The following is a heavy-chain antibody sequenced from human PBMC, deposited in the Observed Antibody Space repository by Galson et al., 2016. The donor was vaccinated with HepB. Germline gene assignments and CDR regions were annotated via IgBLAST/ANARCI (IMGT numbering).Heavy chain of an antibody. V-gene: IGHV3-11*04. CDR1: GFTFSDYY. J-gene: IGHJ1*01. D-gene: IGHD6-6*01. Sequence: SLRLSCAASGFTFSDYYMNWIRQAPGKGLEWISYISSSGNSMLYADSVRGRFTISRDNSNNTLYLQMNSLRPQDTAMYYCARERRSQYSSLLEQWGQGTLVIVSS. CDR3: ARERRSQYSSLLEQ. CDR2: ISSSGNSM.